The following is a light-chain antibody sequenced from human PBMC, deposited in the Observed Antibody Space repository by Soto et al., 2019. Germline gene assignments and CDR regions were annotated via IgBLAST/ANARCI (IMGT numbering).Light chain of an antibody. CDR3: SSFSSRTAII. CDR1: ASDVGGYNI. CDR2: DVT. Sequence: QSALTQPASVSGSPGQSITISCTGTASDVGGYNIVSWYQQHPGKGPKLVMYDVTNRPSGVSSRFSGSKSGNTASLIISGLQAEDEADYYCSSFSSRTAIIFGGGTQLTVL. J-gene: IGLJ7*01. V-gene: IGLV2-14*03.